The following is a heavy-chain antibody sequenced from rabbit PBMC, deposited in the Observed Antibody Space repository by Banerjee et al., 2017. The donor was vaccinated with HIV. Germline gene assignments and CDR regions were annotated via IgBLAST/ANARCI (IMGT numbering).Heavy chain of an antibody. V-gene: IGHV1S45*01. J-gene: IGHJ4*01. Sequence: QEQLEESGGDLVKPEGSLTLTCTASGFSFSISYYMCCVRQAPGKGLEWIGCIVAGSSGSTYYASWAKGRFTISKTSSTTVTLQMTSLTAADTATYFCARAGGVEKYLNLWGPGTLVTVS. CDR3: ARAGGVEKYLNL. CDR2: IVAGSSGST. CDR1: GFSFSISYY. D-gene: IGHD4-1*01.